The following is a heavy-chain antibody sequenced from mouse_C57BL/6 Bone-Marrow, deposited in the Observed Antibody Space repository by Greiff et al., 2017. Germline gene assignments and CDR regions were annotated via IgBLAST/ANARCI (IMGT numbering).Heavy chain of an antibody. V-gene: IGHV1-55*01. CDR3: GRKIYYCSSPDY. CDR2: IYPGSGST. J-gene: IGHJ2*01. Sequence: VQLQQPGAELVKPGASVKMSCKASGYTFTSYWITWVKQRPGQGLEWIGDIYPGSGSTNYNEKFKSKATLTVDTSSSTAYMQLSSLTSEDSAVYYGGRKIYYCSSPDYWGQGTTLTVSS. D-gene: IGHD1-1*01. CDR1: GYTFTSYW.